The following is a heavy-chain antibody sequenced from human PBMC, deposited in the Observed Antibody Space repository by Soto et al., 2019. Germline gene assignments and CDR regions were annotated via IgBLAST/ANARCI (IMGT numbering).Heavy chain of an antibody. CDR3: ARCSSTSCYGFDY. D-gene: IGHD2-2*01. Sequence: PGGSLRLSCAASGFTFSSYAMTWVRQAPGKGLEWVSVISGSGGSTFYADSVKGRFTISRDNSKNTLYLQMNSLRAEDTAVYYCARCSSTSCYGFDYWGQGTLVTVSS. CDR2: ISGSGGST. CDR1: GFTFSSYA. V-gene: IGHV3-23*01. J-gene: IGHJ4*02.